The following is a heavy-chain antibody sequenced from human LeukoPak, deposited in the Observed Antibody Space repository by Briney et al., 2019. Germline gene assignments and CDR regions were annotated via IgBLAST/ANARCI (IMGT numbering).Heavy chain of an antibody. J-gene: IGHJ4*02. CDR3: ARDRGSGWSLDY. CDR2: ISYDGSNK. Sequence: PGGSLRLSCAASGFTFSSYAMHWVRQAPGKGLEWVAVISYDGSNKYYADSVKGRSTISRDNSKNTLYLQMNSLRAEDTAVYYCARDRGSGWSLDYWGQGTLVTVSS. V-gene: IGHV3-30-3*01. D-gene: IGHD6-19*01. CDR1: GFTFSSYA.